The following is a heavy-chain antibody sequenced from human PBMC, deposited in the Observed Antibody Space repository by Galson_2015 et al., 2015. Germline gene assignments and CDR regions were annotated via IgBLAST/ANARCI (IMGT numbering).Heavy chain of an antibody. CDR2: INAGNGNT. V-gene: IGHV1-3*01. CDR3: ARPYYDFWSGYLSY. CDR1: GYTFTSYA. D-gene: IGHD3-3*01. Sequence: SVKVSCKASGYTFTSYAMHWVRQSPGQRLEWMGWINAGNGNTKYSQKFQGRVTITRDTSASTAYMELSSLRSEDTAVYYCARPYYDFWSGYLSYWGQGTLVTVSS. J-gene: IGHJ4*02.